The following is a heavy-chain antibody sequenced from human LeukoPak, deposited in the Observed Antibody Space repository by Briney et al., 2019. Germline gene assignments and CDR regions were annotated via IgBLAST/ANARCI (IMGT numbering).Heavy chain of an antibody. CDR2: INPSGGST. J-gene: IGHJ4*02. CDR3: ARAFYGSGSDYTDY. CDR1: GYTFTNYY. Sequence: RGGSVKVSCKASGYTFTNYYMHWVRQAPGQGLEWVGIINPSGGSTSYAQKFQGRVTMTRDTSTSRVYMELSNLRSEDTAVYYCARAFYGSGSDYTDYWGQGTLVTVSS. V-gene: IGHV1-46*01. D-gene: IGHD3-10*01.